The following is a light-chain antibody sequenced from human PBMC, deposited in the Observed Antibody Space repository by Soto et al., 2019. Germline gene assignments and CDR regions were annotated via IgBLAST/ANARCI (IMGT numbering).Light chain of an antibody. CDR3: SSYTSSSTLVV. CDR2: DVS. J-gene: IGLJ2*01. V-gene: IGLV2-14*01. CDR1: SIDVGGYNY. Sequence: QSVLTQPASVSGSPGQSITISCTGTSIDVGGYNYVSWYQQHPGKAPKLMIYDVSNRPSVVSNRFSGSKSGNTASLTISGLQAEDEADYYCSSYTSSSTLVVFGGGTKLTVL.